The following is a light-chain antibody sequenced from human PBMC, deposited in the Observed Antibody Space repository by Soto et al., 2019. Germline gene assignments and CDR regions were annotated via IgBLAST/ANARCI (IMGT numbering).Light chain of an antibody. V-gene: IGKV3-20*01. CDR3: QQYGSSPYT. J-gene: IGKJ2*01. CDR1: QSVSSSY. Sequence: EIVLTQSPGILSLSPGERGTLSWRASQSVSSSYLAWYQQKPGQAPRLLIFGASSRATGIPDRFSGSGSGTDFTLTISRLEPEDFAVYYCQQYGSSPYTFGQGTKLEIK. CDR2: GAS.